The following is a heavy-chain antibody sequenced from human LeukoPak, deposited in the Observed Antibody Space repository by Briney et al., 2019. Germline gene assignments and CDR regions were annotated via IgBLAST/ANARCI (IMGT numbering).Heavy chain of an antibody. V-gene: IGHV4-61*05. D-gene: IGHD5-18*01. J-gene: IGHJ3*01. CDR2: VHYSGTT. CDR3: ARGGYTYGFDAFDF. Sequence: SETLSLTCTVSGGSISSSSHYCGWIRQPPGKGLEWIGYVHYSGTTNYNPSLKSRVSISVDTSKNQFSLKLTSVTAADTAVYYCARGGYTYGFDAFDFWGHGTMVTVSS. CDR1: GGSISSSSHY.